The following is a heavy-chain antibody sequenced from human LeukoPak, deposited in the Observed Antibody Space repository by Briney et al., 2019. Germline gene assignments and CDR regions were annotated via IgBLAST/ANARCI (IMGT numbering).Heavy chain of an antibody. J-gene: IGHJ4*02. D-gene: IGHD3-10*01. Sequence: GRSLRLSCAASGFTFSSYGMHWVRQAPGKGLDWVAVISYDGSNKYYADSVKGRFTISRDNSKNTLYLQMNSLRAEDTAVYYCAKYSLWFGELLSYYFDYWGQGTLVTVSS. V-gene: IGHV3-30*18. CDR1: GFTFSSYG. CDR3: AKYSLWFGELLSYYFDY. CDR2: ISYDGSNK.